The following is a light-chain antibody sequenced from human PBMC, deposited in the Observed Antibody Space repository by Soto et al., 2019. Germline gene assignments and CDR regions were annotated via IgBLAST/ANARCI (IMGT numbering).Light chain of an antibody. J-gene: IGLJ2*01. CDR1: NIASKN. CDR3: QVWDSSSDHPV. Sequence: SYELTQPPSVSVAPGQTARITCGGNNIASKNVHWYQQKPGQAPALVVYDNSDRPSGIPERFSGSNSGNTATLTISRVEAGDEADYYCQVWDSSSDHPVFGGGTKLTVL. CDR2: DNS. V-gene: IGLV3-21*02.